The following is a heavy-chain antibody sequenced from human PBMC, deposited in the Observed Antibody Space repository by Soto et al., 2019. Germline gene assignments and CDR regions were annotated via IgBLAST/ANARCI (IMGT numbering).Heavy chain of an antibody. CDR2: IYYSGST. CDR1: GGSISSNIDY. D-gene: IGHD4-17*01. Sequence: LEPRYLTSAFPGGSISSNIDYRGWIRQPPGMGLEWIGSIYYSGSTNCNPSLKSRITMSVDTSRNQFSLRLTSVTAADTAVYYCARHFDYPAAFDIWGQGTVV. CDR3: ARHFDYPAAFDI. V-gene: IGHV4-39*01. J-gene: IGHJ3*02.